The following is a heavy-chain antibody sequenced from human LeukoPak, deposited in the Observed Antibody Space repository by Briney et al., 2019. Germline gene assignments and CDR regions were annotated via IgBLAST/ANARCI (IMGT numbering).Heavy chain of an antibody. V-gene: IGHV4-61*01. CDR2: IYYSGST. J-gene: IGHJ4*02. Sequence: PSETLSLTCTVSGGSVSSGSYYWSWIRQPPGKGLEWIGYIYYSGSTNYNPSLKSRVTISIDTSKNQFSLKLSSVTAADTAVYYCARYCSSTSCLLDYWGQGTLVTVSS. CDR3: ARYCSSTSCLLDY. D-gene: IGHD2-2*01. CDR1: GGSVSSGSYY.